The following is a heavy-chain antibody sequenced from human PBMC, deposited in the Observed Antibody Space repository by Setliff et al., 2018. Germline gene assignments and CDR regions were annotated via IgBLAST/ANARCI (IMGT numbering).Heavy chain of an antibody. CDR2: FDPEDGET. J-gene: IGHJ5*02. CDR3: ATAKMAVAGTWFDP. V-gene: IGHV1-24*01. D-gene: IGHD6-19*01. CDR1: GYTLTELS. Sequence: ASVKVSCKVSGYTLTELSMHWVRQAPGKGLEWMGGFDPEDGETIYAQKFQGRVTMTEDTSTDTAYMELSSLRSEDTAVYYCATAKMAVAGTWFDPWGQGTLVTVSS.